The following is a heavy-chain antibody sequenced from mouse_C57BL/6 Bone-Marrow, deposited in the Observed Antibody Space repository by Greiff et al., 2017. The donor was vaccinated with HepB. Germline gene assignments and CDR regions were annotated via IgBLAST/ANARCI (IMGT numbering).Heavy chain of an antibody. J-gene: IGHJ3*01. CDR2: ISSGGSYT. D-gene: IGHD2-12*01. CDR1: GFTFSSYG. CDR3: AGHYRGFAY. V-gene: IGHV5-6*01. Sequence: EVQGVESGGDLVKPGGSLKLSCAASGFTFSSYGMSWVRQTPDKRLEWVATISSGGSYTYYPDSVKGRFTISRDNAKNTLYLQMSSLKSEDTAMYYCAGHYRGFAYWGQGTLVTVSA.